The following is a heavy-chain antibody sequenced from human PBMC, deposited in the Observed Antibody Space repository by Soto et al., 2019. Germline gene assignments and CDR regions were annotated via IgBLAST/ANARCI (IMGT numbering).Heavy chain of an antibody. V-gene: IGHV4-38-2*01. CDR3: ARAAEGNWFDP. J-gene: IGHJ5*02. CDR1: GYSISSGYY. CDR2: IYHSGSA. Sequence: SETLSLTCAVSGYSISSGYYWGWIRQPPGKGLEWIGSIYHSGSAYYNPSLKSRVTISVDTSKNQFSLKLSSVTAADTAVYYCARAAEGNWFDPWGQGTLVTVSS. D-gene: IGHD6-13*01.